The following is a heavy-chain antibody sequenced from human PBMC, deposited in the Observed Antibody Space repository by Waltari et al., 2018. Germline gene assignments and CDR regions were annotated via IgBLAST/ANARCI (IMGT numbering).Heavy chain of an antibody. CDR3: ARLEQQLPGEAVDS. CDR2: SYQSGSP. Sequence: QLQQSGPRLVKPSETLSLTCAVSGYSLSSGCYWGWPRQPPGTGLEWTGSSYQSGSPTNNPAVKRSVTMAVYASKNQFCLKRGRGPAADTGVDYCARLEQQLPGEAVDSWGQGTRVTVSS. V-gene: IGHV4-38-2*01. D-gene: IGHD6-13*01. J-gene: IGHJ3*02. CDR1: GYSLSSGCY.